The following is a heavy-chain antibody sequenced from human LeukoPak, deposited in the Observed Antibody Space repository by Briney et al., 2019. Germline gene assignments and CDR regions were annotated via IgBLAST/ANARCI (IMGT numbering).Heavy chain of an antibody. CDR1: GGTFSSYA. J-gene: IGHJ5*02. CDR2: IIPIFGTA. CDR3: ARDRRSRYCSSTRCYLGCFDP. D-gene: IGHD2-2*01. V-gene: IGHV1-69*13. Sequence: PGASVKVSCKASGGTFSSYAISWVRQAPGQGLEWMGGIIPIFGTANYAQKFQGRVTITADESTSTAYMELSSLRSEDTAVYYCARDRRSRYCSSTRCYLGCFDPWGQGTLVTVSS.